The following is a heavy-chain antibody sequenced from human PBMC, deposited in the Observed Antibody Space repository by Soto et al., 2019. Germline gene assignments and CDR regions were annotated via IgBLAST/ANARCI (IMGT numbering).Heavy chain of an antibody. Sequence: EVQLVESGGGVAKPGGSLRLSCEASGFSFTDVWMTWVRQAPGKGLEWVGRIKRKMDGETTEYAAPVKGRYSIARDDVKNTLFLQMYSLKSEDTAVYYCAVEAQLSSVDCPGAFDIWGQGTMVTVSS. CDR3: AVEAQLSSVDCPGAFDI. J-gene: IGHJ3*02. D-gene: IGHD3-22*01. V-gene: IGHV3-15*01. CDR1: GFSFTDVW. CDR2: IKRKMDGETT.